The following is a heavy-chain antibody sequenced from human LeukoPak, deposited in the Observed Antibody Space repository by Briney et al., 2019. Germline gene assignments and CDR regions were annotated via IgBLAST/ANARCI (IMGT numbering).Heavy chain of an antibody. CDR1: GFTFRNYW. CDR3: ARASDWAVIDY. D-gene: IGHD3-9*01. J-gene: IGHJ4*02. CDR2: INSEGSIT. V-gene: IGHV3-74*01. Sequence: PGGSLRLSCAASGFTFRNYWMHWVRQAPGKGLVWVSRINSEGSITSHADSVKGRFTSSRDNAKNTLYLQMNSLRGEDTAVYYCARASDWAVIDYWGQGTLVTVSS.